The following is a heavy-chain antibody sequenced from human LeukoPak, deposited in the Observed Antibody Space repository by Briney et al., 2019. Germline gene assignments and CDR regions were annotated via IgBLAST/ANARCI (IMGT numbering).Heavy chain of an antibody. CDR1: GFTFSSYG. CDR2: IQYDGANK. V-gene: IGHV3-30*02. D-gene: IGHD1-14*01. Sequence: GGSLRLSCAASGFTFSSYGMHWVRQAPGKGPEWMAFIQYDGANKYYADSVKGRFTISRDNSKNTLYLQMNSLRVEDTAVFYCAKAGITGAFDAWGQGTMVIVSS. J-gene: IGHJ3*01. CDR3: AKAGITGAFDA.